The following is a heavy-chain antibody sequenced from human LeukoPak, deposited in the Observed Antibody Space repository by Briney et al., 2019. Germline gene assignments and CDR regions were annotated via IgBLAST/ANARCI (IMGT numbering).Heavy chain of an antibody. D-gene: IGHD4-17*01. J-gene: IGHJ3*02. V-gene: IGHV4-39*07. Sequence: SETLPLTCTVSGGSISSSSYYWGWIRQPPGKGLEWIGSIYYSGSTYYNPSLKSRVTISIDTSKNQFSLKLSSVTAADTAVYYCARDLVTVTKGFDIWGQGTMVSVSS. CDR2: IYYSGST. CDR1: GGSISSSSYY. CDR3: ARDLVTVTKGFDI.